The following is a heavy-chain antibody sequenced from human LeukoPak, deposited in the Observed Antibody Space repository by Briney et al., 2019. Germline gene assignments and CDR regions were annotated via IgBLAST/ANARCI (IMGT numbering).Heavy chain of an antibody. CDR1: GGSISSGGYY. J-gene: IGHJ4*02. CDR2: IYYSGST. V-gene: IGHV4-31*03. D-gene: IGHD2-15*01. CDR3: AREDCSGGSCYFDY. Sequence: SQTLSLTCTVSGGSISSGGYYWSWIRQHPGKGLEWIGYIYYSGSTYYNPSLKSRVIISVDTSKNQFSLKLSSVTAADTAVYYCAREDCSGGSCYFDYWGQGTLVTVSS.